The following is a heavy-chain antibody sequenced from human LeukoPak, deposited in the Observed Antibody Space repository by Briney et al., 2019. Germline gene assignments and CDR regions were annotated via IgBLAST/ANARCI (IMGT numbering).Heavy chain of an antibody. CDR1: SFTSTYSH. Sequence: GASVKVSCKTSSFTSTYSHITWARQAPGQGLEWMGWISGYNGNTKYAQNFQGRVTMTTDTSTSTAYMELRSLTSDDTAVYYCARGSYGDYPYSFDYWGQGTLVTVSS. V-gene: IGHV1-18*01. J-gene: IGHJ4*02. D-gene: IGHD4-17*01. CDR3: ARGSYGDYPYSFDY. CDR2: ISGYNGNT.